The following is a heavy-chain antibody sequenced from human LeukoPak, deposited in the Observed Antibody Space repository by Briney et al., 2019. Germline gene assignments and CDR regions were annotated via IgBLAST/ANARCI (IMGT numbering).Heavy chain of an antibody. CDR1: GFTFSSYA. CDR2: ISYDGSNK. Sequence: GGSLRLSCAASGFTFSSYAMHWVRQAPGKGLEWVAVISYDGSNKYYADSVKGRFTISRDNSKNTLYLQMNSLRAEDTAVYYCARDRSYDILTGYPTRGYYYYGMDVWGRGTTVTVSS. J-gene: IGHJ6*02. D-gene: IGHD3-9*01. CDR3: ARDRSYDILTGYPTRGYYYYGMDV. V-gene: IGHV3-30-3*01.